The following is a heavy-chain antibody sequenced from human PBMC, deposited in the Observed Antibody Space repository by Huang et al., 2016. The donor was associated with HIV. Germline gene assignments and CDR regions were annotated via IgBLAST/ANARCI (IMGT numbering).Heavy chain of an antibody. D-gene: IGHD1-1*01. J-gene: IGHJ3*02. V-gene: IGHV4-34*01. CDR1: GGSFSGYY. CDR3: ARERMMSWLDDHDAFDI. Sequence: QVQLQQWGAGLLKPSETLSLTCAVYGGSFSGYYWSWIRQSPGKGLEWIGEINLSGSTNYNPSRKSRLTISVDTSKNQFSLKLSSVTAADTAVYYCARERMMSWLDDHDAFDIWGQGTMVTVSS. CDR2: INLSGST.